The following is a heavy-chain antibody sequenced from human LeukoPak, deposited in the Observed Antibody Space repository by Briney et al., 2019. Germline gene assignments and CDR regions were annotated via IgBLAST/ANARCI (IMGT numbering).Heavy chain of an antibody. V-gene: IGHV1-69*01. D-gene: IGHD3-3*01. CDR3: ARGPPGIFGVVILFDY. CDR1: GGTFYNYT. J-gene: IGHJ4*02. CDR2: IIPIFGTA. Sequence: SVKVSCKPSGGTFYNYTISWVRQAPGQGLEWMGGIIPIFGTANYAQKFQGRVTITADESTSTAYMELSSLRSEDTAVYYCARGPPGIFGVVILFDYWGQGTLVTVSS.